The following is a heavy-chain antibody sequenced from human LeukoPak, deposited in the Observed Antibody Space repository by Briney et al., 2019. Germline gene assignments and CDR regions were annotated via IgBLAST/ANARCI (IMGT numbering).Heavy chain of an antibody. D-gene: IGHD4-17*01. CDR2: ISYDGSNK. CDR3: ASYGDYSS. J-gene: IGHJ5*02. CDR1: GFTFSSYA. Sequence: PGRSLRLSCAASGFTFSSYAMHWVRQAPGKGLEWVAVISYDGSNKYYADSVKGRFTISRDSAKNSLHLQMNSLRDEDTAVYYCASYGDYSSWGQGTLVTVSS. V-gene: IGHV3-30-3*01.